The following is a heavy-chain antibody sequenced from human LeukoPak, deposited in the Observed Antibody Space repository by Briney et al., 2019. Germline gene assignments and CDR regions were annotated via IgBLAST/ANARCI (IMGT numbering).Heavy chain of an antibody. J-gene: IGHJ5*02. Sequence: PSETLSLTCTVSGGSISSYYWSWIRQPPGKGLEWIGYIYYSGSTNYNPSLKSRVTISVDTSKNQFSLKLSSVTAADTAVYYCARRRALGGLDPWGQGTLVTVSS. CDR1: GGSISSYY. CDR2: IYYSGST. D-gene: IGHD1-26*01. V-gene: IGHV4-59*01. CDR3: ARRRALGGLDP.